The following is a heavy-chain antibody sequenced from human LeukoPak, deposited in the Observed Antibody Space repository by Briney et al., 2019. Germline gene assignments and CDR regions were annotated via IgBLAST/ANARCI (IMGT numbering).Heavy chain of an antibody. Sequence: ASVKVSCKASGYTFTSYAMNWVRQAPGQGLEWVGWINTNTGNPTYAQGFTGRFVFSLDTSVSTAYLQISSLKAEDTAVYYCARDNIVVVPAAMTYYYYYGMDVWGQGTTVTVSS. V-gene: IGHV7-4-1*02. D-gene: IGHD2-2*01. CDR3: ARDNIVVVPAAMTYYYYYGMDV. J-gene: IGHJ6*02. CDR2: INTNTGNP. CDR1: GYTFTSYA.